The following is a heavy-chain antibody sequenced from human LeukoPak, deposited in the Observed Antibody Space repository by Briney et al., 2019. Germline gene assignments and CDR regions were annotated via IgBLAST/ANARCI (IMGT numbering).Heavy chain of an antibody. V-gene: IGHV4-31*02. CDR2: IYYSGTT. D-gene: IGHD5-18*01. Sequence: SETLSLTCNVSGGSISSGGYYWTWIRQYPGKGLEWIGYIYYSGTTYYNPSLQSRVTISGDTSKNQFSLKLSSVTAADTAVYYCARTAGWSYGFDYWGQGTLVTVSS. J-gene: IGHJ4*02. CDR1: GGSISSGGYY. CDR3: ARTAGWSYGFDY.